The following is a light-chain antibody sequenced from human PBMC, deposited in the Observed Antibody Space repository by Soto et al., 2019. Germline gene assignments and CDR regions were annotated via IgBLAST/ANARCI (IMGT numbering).Light chain of an antibody. CDR2: DAS. Sequence: DIQMTQSPSTLSASVGDGVTITCRASQSISSWLAWYQHKPGKAPKLLIYDASNLDSGVPSRFSGSGSGTEFSLTISNLQPDDCATYYCQQYENYWTFGQGTKVDIK. CDR3: QQYENYWT. J-gene: IGKJ1*01. CDR1: QSISSW. V-gene: IGKV1-5*01.